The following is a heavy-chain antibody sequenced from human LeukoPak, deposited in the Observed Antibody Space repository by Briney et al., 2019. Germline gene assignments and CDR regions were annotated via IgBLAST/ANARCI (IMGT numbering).Heavy chain of an antibody. J-gene: IGHJ4*02. CDR1: GGSFSGYY. D-gene: IGHD1-20*01. V-gene: IGHV4-34*12. CDR3: ARVSISGTTLVD. CDR2: IFHIGST. Sequence: SETLSLTCAVYGGSFSGYYWSWIRQPPGKGLEWVGEIFHIGSTNCNPSLKSRVTISVDKSKNQFSLKLNSVTAADTAVYYCARVSISGTTLVDWGQGTLVTVSS.